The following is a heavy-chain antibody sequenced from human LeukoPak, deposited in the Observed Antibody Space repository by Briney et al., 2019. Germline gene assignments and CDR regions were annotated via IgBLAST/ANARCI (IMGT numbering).Heavy chain of an antibody. CDR1: GGTFSSYA. CDR3: ARDRVSSGWWTGAFDI. Sequence: SVKVSCKASGGTFSSYAISWVRQAPGQGLEWMGGIIPIFGTANYAQKFQGRVTITADESTSTAYMELSSLRSEDTAVYYCARDRVSSGWWTGAFDIWGQGTMVTVSS. J-gene: IGHJ3*02. V-gene: IGHV1-69*13. D-gene: IGHD6-19*01. CDR2: IIPIFGTA.